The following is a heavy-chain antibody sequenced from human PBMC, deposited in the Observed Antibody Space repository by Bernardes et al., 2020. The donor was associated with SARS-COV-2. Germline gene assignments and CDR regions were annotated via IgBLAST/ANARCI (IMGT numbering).Heavy chain of an antibody. CDR3: ARVALPPHPDWGYAFDI. J-gene: IGHJ3*02. CDR1: GGSISSSSYY. CDR2: IYYSGCT. D-gene: IGHD7-27*01. Sequence: SKTLSVTCTVSGGSISSSSYYWGRIRQPPRKGLEWIGSIYYSGCTYYNPSLKSRVTISVDTSKNQFSMNLRSVTAADTAVYYCARVALPPHPDWGYAFDIWGQGTMVTVSS. V-gene: IGHV4-39*07.